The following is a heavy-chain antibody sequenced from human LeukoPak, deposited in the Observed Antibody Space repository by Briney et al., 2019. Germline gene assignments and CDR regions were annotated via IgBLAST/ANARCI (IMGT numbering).Heavy chain of an antibody. V-gene: IGHV3-21*01. Sequence: KSGGSLRLSCAASGFTFSSYSMNWVRQAPGEGLEWVSSISSSSSYIYYADPVKGRFTISRDNAKNSLYLQMNSLRAEDTAVYYCARAMTTVTTYYYWGQGTLVTVSS. CDR2: ISSSSSYI. J-gene: IGHJ4*02. D-gene: IGHD4-17*01. CDR3: ARAMTTVTTYYY. CDR1: GFTFSSYS.